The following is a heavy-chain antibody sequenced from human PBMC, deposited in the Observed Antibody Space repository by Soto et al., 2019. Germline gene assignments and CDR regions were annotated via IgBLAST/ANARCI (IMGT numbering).Heavy chain of an antibody. CDR1: GFSLNYYY. D-gene: IGHD3-22*01. V-gene: IGHV3-66*01. CDR3: ARGGRVSSGYYFDWFDP. CDR2: IYSGGST. Sequence: VQVVESGGGLVKPGGSLRLSCAASGFSLNYYYMSWIRQAPGKGLEWVSVIYSGGSTYYADSVKGRFTISRDNSKNTLYLQMNSLRAEDTAVYYCARGGRVSSGYYFDWFDPWGQGTLVTVSS. J-gene: IGHJ5*02.